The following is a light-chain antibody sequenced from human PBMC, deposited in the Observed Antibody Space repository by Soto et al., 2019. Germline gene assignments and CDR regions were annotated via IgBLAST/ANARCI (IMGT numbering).Light chain of an antibody. CDR2: EVS. Sequence: QSALTQPPSASGSPGQSVTISCTGTSRDVGGYNYVSWYQQYPGKAPKLMIYEVSKRPSGVPDRFSGSKSGNTASLTVSGLPAEDQADYYCSSYAGSNILVFGPGTKVTVL. V-gene: IGLV2-8*01. CDR3: SSYAGSNILV. CDR1: SRDVGGYNY. J-gene: IGLJ1*01.